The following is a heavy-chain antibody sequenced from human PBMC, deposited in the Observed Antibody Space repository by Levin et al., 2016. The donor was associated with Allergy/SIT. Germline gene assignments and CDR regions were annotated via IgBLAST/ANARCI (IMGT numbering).Heavy chain of an antibody. CDR2: ISSSSSYI. J-gene: IGHJ4*02. CDR3: ARDPRPGYSSSWYDYYFDY. Sequence: WIRQPPGKGLEWVSSISSSSSYIYYADSVKGRFTISRDNAKNSLYLQMNSLRAEDTAVYYCARDPRPGYSSSWYDYYFDYWGQGTLVTVSS. D-gene: IGHD6-13*01. V-gene: IGHV3-21*01.